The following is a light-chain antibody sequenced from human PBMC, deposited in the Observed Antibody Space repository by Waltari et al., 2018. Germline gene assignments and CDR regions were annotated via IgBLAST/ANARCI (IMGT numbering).Light chain of an antibody. CDR1: GSDVGSYVY. J-gene: IGLJ2*01. Sequence: QSALTQPASVSGSPGQSITISCTGTGSDVGSYVYVSWYQQHPGKGPKLMIFDVSNRPSGVSNRFSGSKSGNTASLTISGLQAEDEADYYCGSYTSSGTVIFGGGTKLTVL. V-gene: IGLV2-14*03. CDR2: DVS. CDR3: GSYTSSGTVI.